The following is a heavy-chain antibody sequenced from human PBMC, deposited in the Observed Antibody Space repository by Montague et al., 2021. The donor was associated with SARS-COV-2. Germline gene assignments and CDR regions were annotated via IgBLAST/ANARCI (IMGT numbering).Heavy chain of an antibody. CDR1: GFTFSNYP. CDR2: INGYGGST. V-gene: IGHV3-23*01. J-gene: IGHJ4*02. CDR3: AKVLVGSYDILTGYRPNDY. Sequence: SLRLSCAASGFTFSNYPMTWVRQAPGKVLEWVSSINGYGGSTYYADSVMGRFTISRDNSKNTLYLQMNSLRAEDTAVYYCAKVLVGSYDILTGYRPNDYWGQGTLVTVSS. D-gene: IGHD3-9*01.